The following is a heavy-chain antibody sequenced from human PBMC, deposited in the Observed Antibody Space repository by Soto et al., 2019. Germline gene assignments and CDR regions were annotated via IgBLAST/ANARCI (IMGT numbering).Heavy chain of an antibody. CDR3: AKALYGGFTY. CDR1: GFTFSVYA. Sequence: EVRLLESGGGLVQPGGSLRLSHAASGFTFSVYARSWVRQAPGKGLEWVSGIIGSGDSTHYADSLKGRFTVSRDNSKSMLYLQTNSLRAEDTAIYYCAKALYGGFTYWGQGTLVTVSS. D-gene: IGHD3-10*01. CDR2: IIGSGDST. J-gene: IGHJ4*02. V-gene: IGHV3-23*01.